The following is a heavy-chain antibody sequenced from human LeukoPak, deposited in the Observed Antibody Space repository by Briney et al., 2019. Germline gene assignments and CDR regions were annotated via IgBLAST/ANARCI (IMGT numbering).Heavy chain of an antibody. D-gene: IGHD3-22*01. CDR2: IYNTGST. V-gene: IGHV4-4*07. J-gene: IGHJ4*02. Sequence: SETLSLTGTVSGGSVTSYYWNWIRQPAGKGLEWVGRIYNTGSTWYNPSLKSRVSMPIDTSKNQFSLKLHSVTAADAAVYYCARDIGNYYDYIYHYYYDYWGQGSLVTVSS. CDR1: GGSVTSYY. CDR3: ARDIGNYYDYIYHYYYDY.